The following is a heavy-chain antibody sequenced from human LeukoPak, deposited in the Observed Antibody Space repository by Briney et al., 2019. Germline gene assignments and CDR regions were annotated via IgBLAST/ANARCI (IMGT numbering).Heavy chain of an antibody. Sequence: GASVKVSCKASGDTFSSYAISWVRQAPGQGLEWMGGIIPIFGTANYAQKFQGRVTITTDESTSTAYMELSSLRSEDTAVYCCARDVGSIAASWGQGTLVTVSS. V-gene: IGHV1-69*05. D-gene: IGHD6-6*01. J-gene: IGHJ5*02. CDR1: GDTFSSYA. CDR3: ARDVGSIAAS. CDR2: IIPIFGTA.